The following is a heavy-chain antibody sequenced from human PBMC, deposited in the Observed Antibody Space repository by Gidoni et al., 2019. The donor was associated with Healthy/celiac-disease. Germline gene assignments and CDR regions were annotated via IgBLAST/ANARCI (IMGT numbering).Heavy chain of an antibody. V-gene: IGHV4-38-2*02. CDR1: GYSISSGYY. CDR3: AREDIVVVPAAPKADAFDI. Sequence: QVQLQESGPGLVKPSETLSLTCTVSGYSISSGYYWGWIRQPPGKGLEWIGSIYHSGSTYYNPSLKSRVTISVDTSKNQFSLKLSSVTAADTAVYYCAREDIVVVPAAPKADAFDIWGQGTMVTVSS. D-gene: IGHD2-2*01. J-gene: IGHJ3*02. CDR2: IYHSGST.